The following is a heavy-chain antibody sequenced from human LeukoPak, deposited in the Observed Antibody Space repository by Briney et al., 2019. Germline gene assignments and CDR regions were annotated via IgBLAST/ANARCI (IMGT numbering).Heavy chain of an antibody. CDR3: ATRNTLRYFDWPNDAFDI. CDR2: FDPEDGET. CDR1: GYTLTELS. V-gene: IGHV1-24*01. D-gene: IGHD3-9*01. J-gene: IGHJ3*02. Sequence: ASVKVSCKVSGYTLTELSMHWVRQAPGKGLEWMGGFDPEDGETVYAQKFQGRVTMTEDTSTDTAYMELSSLRSEDTAVYYCATRNTLRYFDWPNDAFDIWGQGTMVTVSS.